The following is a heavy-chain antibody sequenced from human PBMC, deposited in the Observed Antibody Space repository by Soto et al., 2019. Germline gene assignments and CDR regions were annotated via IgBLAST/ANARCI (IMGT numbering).Heavy chain of an antibody. D-gene: IGHD3-16*01. CDR3: AKDLRFSLAVVVVYDSFEV. CDR2: ISGRGGST. V-gene: IGHV3-23*01. CDR1: GFIYNDYA. J-gene: IGHJ3*01. Sequence: GGSLRLSCAASGFIYNDYAMNWVRQAPGKGPEWVSGISGRGGSTYYADSVKGRFVISRDNSKSTLHLQMNGLKDEDTAVYFCAKDLRFSLAVVVVYDSFEVWGRGTRVTVS.